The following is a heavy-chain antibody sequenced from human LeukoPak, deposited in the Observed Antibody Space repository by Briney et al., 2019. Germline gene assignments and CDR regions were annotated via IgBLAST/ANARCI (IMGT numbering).Heavy chain of an antibody. V-gene: IGHV4-59*01. D-gene: IGHD6-19*01. J-gene: IGHJ4*02. CDR3: ARSIHFSGWYYDY. Sequence: SETLSLTCTVSGVSISSYYWSWIRQPPGKGLEWIGFIYYSGTTNYNPSLKSRVTISVDTSRTQLSLKLSSVTAADTAVYYCARSIHFSGWYYDYWGQGTLVTVSS. CDR2: IYYSGTT. CDR1: GVSISSYY.